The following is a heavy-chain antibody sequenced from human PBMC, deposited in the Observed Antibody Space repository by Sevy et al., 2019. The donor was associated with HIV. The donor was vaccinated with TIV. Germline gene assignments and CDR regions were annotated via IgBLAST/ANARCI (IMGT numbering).Heavy chain of an antibody. CDR1: GYSISSGYW. J-gene: IGHJ4*02. CDR2: IHYTGTT. CDR3: ASHDWGREDY. D-gene: IGHD7-27*01. Sequence: SETLSLTCVVSGYSISSGYWWDWFRRPPGKGLEWFGAIHYTGTTQYTPSLNRRVTVSADTSKNQFSLRLSSMTAADTAVYYCASHDWGREDYWGQGTLVTVSS. V-gene: IGHV4-38-2*01.